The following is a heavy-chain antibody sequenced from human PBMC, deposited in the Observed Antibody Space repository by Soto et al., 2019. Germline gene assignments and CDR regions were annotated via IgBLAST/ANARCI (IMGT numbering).Heavy chain of an antibody. D-gene: IGHD4-17*01. CDR1: CGSIGSYH. CDR2: VYYTGTT. V-gene: IGHV4-59*01. Sequence: SETLSLTCTVSCGSIGSYHWSWVRQPPGKGLEWIASVYYTGTTNYNPSLGSRVTISIDAPENQISLKLTSVTVADTAFYYCARDTVLTGMFDFWGQGTLVTVSS. J-gene: IGHJ4*02. CDR3: ARDTVLTGMFDF.